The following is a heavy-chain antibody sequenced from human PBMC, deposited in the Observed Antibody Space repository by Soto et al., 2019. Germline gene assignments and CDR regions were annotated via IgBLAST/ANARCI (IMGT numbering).Heavy chain of an antibody. CDR2: INSDGSSA. CDR3: ARSPSSGWYYFDY. CDR1: EFTFSNYW. Sequence: GGSLRLSCAASEFTFSNYWMYWVRQAPGKGLVWVSRINSDGSSASYTDSVKGRFTISRDNAKNTLYLQMNSLRADDTAVYYCARSPSSGWYYFDYWGQGTLVTV. J-gene: IGHJ4*02. D-gene: IGHD6-19*01. V-gene: IGHV3-74*01.